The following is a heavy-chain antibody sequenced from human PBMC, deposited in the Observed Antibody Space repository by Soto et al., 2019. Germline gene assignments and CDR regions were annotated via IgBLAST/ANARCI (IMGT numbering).Heavy chain of an antibody. J-gene: IGHJ6*02. CDR1: GGTFSSYA. D-gene: IGHD6-13*01. Sequence: QVQLVQSGAEVKKPGSSVRVSCKASGGTFSSYAISWVRQAPGQGLEWMGGIIPIFGTENYAQKFQGRVTITADESTSTAYMALSSLRSEDTAVHYCARDRIAGSKYYYGMDVWGQGTTVTVSS. V-gene: IGHV1-69*01. CDR2: IIPIFGTE. CDR3: ARDRIAGSKYYYGMDV.